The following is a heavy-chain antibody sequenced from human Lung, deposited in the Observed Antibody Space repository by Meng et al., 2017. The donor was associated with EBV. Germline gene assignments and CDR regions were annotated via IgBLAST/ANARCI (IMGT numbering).Heavy chain of an antibody. CDR1: GGSIRSGNYY. CDR2: IYYSGST. Sequence: QVCGPGLGTPAQTPSLTCTVAGGSIRSGNYYWSWIRQPPGKGLEWIGYIYYSGSTYYNPSLKSRVTISVDTSKNQFSLKLSSVTAADTAVYYCARPSIAVAGWDYWGRGTLVTVSS. D-gene: IGHD6-19*01. J-gene: IGHJ2*01. CDR3: ARPSIAVAGWDY. V-gene: IGHV4-30-4*01.